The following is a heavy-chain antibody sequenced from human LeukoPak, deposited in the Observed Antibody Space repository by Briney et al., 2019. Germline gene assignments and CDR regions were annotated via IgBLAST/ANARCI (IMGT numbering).Heavy chain of an antibody. V-gene: IGHV3-48*03. J-gene: IGHJ4*02. CDR2: ISSSGSTI. CDR3: ARPSGELDY. Sequence: PGGSLRLSCAASGFTFSTYEMNWVRQAPGKGLEWVSYISSSGSTIYYADSVKGRFTTSRDNAKNSLYLQMNSLRAEDTAVYYCARPSGELDYWGQGTLVTVSS. D-gene: IGHD3-10*01. CDR1: GFTFSTYE.